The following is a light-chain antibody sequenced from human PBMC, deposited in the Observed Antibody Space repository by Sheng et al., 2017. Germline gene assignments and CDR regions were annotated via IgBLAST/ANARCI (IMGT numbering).Light chain of an antibody. CDR2: QAS. Sequence: DIQMTQSPSTLSASIGDRVTITCRASQSISSWLAWYQHKPGKAPKLLIYQASSLQSGVPSRFSGSGSGTEFTLTISSLQPDDFATYYCQQTSSFPPTFGQGTKVEIK. J-gene: IGKJ1*01. V-gene: IGKV1-5*03. CDR1: QSISSW. CDR3: QQTSSFPPT.